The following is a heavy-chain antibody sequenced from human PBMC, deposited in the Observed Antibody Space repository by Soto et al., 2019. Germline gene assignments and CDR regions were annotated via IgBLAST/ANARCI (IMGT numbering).Heavy chain of an antibody. CDR1: GGTFSSYA. J-gene: IGHJ4*02. CDR3: ARGLTYQSSGYYYFY. D-gene: IGHD3-22*01. CDR2: IIPIFGTA. V-gene: IGHV1-69*13. Sequence: ASVKVSCKASGGTFSSYAIDWVRQAPGQGLEWMGGIIPIFGTAKYAQKFQGRVTITADESTSTAYMELRSLGSEDTAVYYCARGLTYQSSGYYYFYWGQGNLVTVSS.